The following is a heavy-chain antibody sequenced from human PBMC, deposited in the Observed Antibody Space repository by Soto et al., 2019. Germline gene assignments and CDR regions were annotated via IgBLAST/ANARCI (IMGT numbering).Heavy chain of an antibody. CDR1: GFTFSSYG. D-gene: IGHD3-10*01. CDR3: AKDSFHWYYYGSGSYLNFDY. J-gene: IGHJ4*02. Sequence: PGGSLRLSCAASGFTFSSYGMHWVRQAPGKGLEWVAVISYDGSNKYYADSVKGRFTISRDNSKNTLYLQMNSLRAEDTAVYYCAKDSFHWYYYGSGSYLNFDYWGQGTLVTVSS. CDR2: ISYDGSNK. V-gene: IGHV3-30*18.